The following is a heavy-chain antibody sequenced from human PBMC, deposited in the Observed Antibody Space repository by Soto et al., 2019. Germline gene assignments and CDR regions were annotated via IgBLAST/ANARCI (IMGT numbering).Heavy chain of an antibody. J-gene: IGHJ4*02. CDR2: INYSGST. CDR1: GGSFSGYY. Sequence: PSETLSLTCAVYGGSFSGYYWSWIRQPPGKGLEWIGEINYSGSTNYNPSLKCRVTISVDTSKNQFSLKLSSVTAADTAVYYCASLTVRYVDYWGQGTLVTVSS. CDR3: ASLTVRYVDY. V-gene: IGHV4-34*01.